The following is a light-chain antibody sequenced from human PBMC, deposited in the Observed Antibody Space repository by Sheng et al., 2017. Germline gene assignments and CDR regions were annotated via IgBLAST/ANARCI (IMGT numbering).Light chain of an antibody. Sequence: EIVMTQSPATLSVSPGERATLSCRASQSVASNFLAWYQQKPGQAPRLLIHGVSTRATGIPARFSGSGSGTDFNLTISRLEPADFAVYYCQQYGTSIGFTFGPGTKVDLK. CDR1: QSVASNF. J-gene: IGKJ3*01. CDR3: QQYGTSIGFT. V-gene: IGKV3-20*01. CDR2: GVS.